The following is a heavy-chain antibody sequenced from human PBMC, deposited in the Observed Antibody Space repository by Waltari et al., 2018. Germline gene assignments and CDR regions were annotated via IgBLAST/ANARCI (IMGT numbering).Heavy chain of an antibody. CDR2: IYHSGST. D-gene: IGHD6-13*01. CDR1: GYSISSGYY. V-gene: IGHV4-38-2*01. CDR3: ATLESIAAAGGY. J-gene: IGHJ4*02. Sequence: QVQLQESGPGLVKPSETLSLTCAVSGYSISSGYYWGWIRQPPGKGLEWIGSIYHSGSTYYNPSRKSRVTISVDTSKNQFSLKLSSVTAADTAVYYCATLESIAAAGGYWGQGTLVTVSS.